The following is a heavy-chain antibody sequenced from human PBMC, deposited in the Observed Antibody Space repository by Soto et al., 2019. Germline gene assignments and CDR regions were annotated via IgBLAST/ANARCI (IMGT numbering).Heavy chain of an antibody. CDR3: AKDPEGIAAPEFDY. D-gene: IGHD6-13*01. Sequence: GGSLRLSCAASGFTFSSYGMHWVRQAPGKGLEWVAVISYDGSNKYYADSVKGRFTISRDNSKNTLYLQMNSLRAEDTAVYYCAKDPEGIAAPEFDYWGQGTLVTVSS. J-gene: IGHJ4*02. CDR1: GFTFSSYG. CDR2: ISYDGSNK. V-gene: IGHV3-30*18.